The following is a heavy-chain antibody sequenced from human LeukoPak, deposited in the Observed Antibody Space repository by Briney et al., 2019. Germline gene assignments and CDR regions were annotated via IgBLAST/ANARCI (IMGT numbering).Heavy chain of an antibody. CDR3: ARLNWGVGAPSFDY. CDR2: IYYSGST. D-gene: IGHD1-26*01. J-gene: IGHJ4*02. Sequence: PSETLSLTCTVSGGSISSGGYYWSWIRQHPGKGLKWIGYIYYSGSTNYNPSLKSRVTISVDTSKNQFSLKLSSVTAADTAVYYCARLNWGVGAPSFDYWGQGTLVTVSS. V-gene: IGHV4-61*08. CDR1: GGSISSGGYY.